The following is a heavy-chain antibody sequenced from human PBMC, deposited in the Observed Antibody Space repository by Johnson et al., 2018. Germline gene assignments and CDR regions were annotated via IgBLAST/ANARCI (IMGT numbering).Heavy chain of an antibody. CDR3: ASEKEGAKHAFDI. J-gene: IGHJ3*02. V-gene: IGHV4-59*01. D-gene: IGHD1-26*01. CDR1: GASLSRDY. CDR2: LFSSEST. Sequence: QVQLQESGPGLVKPSETLSPTCTVSGASLSRDYWSWLRQHPGKGLEGIVYLFSSESTKYNPQPPLRRRLSISLDPSKNQFALTLPSVTAADSAVYYCASEKEGAKHAFDIWGQGTMVTVSS.